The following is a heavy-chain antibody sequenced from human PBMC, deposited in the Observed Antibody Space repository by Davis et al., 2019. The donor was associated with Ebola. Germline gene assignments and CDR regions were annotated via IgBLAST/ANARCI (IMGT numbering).Heavy chain of an antibody. CDR1: GYTFTNYG. D-gene: IGHD5-18*01. CDR3: ARDRARYSYGPYYYYGMDV. J-gene: IGHJ6*02. V-gene: IGHV1-18*01. Sequence: AASVKVSCKASGYTFTNYGINWVRQAPGQGLEWMGWISAYNGNTNYAQKFQGRVTMTRNTSISTAYMELSSLRSDDTAVYYCARDRARYSYGPYYYYGMDVWGQGTTVTVSS. CDR2: ISAYNGNT.